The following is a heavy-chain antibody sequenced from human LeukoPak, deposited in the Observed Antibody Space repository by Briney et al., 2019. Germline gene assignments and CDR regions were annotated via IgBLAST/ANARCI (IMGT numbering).Heavy chain of an antibody. CDR2: IYYSGST. D-gene: IGHD3-10*02. CDR3: AREASLFDYYMDV. CDR1: GGSISSNNYY. Sequence: PSETLSLTCAVSGGSISSNNYYWGWIRQPPGKGLEWIGSIYYSGSTYYNPSLKSRVTISVDTSKNQFSLKLSSVTAADTAVYYCAREASLFDYYMDVWGKGTTVTISS. J-gene: IGHJ6*03. V-gene: IGHV4-39*02.